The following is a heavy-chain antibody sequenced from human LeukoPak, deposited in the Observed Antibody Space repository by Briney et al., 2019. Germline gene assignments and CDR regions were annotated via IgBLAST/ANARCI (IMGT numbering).Heavy chain of an antibody. D-gene: IGHD6-19*01. CDR1: GPTSSAYA. CDR2: ISGSGAST. V-gene: IGHV3-23*01. J-gene: IGHJ5*02. Sequence: GGSLRLSCAVSGPTSSAYAMTWVRQAPGKGLEWVSGISGSGASTYYAESVKGRFTISRDNSKNTLYLQMNSLRAEDTAVYYCAKGASSGWLLYWFDPWGQGTLVTVSS. CDR3: AKGASSGWLLYWFDP.